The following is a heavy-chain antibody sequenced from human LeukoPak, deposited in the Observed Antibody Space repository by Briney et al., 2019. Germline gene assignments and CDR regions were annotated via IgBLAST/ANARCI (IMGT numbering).Heavy chain of an antibody. CDR2: ISWNSDSL. D-gene: IGHD4-23*01. V-gene: IGHV3-9*01. CDR3: AKGRYGGNYLDAFDI. Sequence: PGGSLSLSGAASGFTFDVYAMHWVRQAPGKGLEWVSGISWNSDSLGYGDSVKGRFTISRDNAKNSLYLQMNSLRAEDTAFYYCAKGRYGGNYLDAFDIWGQGTTVTVSS. CDR1: GFTFDVYA. J-gene: IGHJ3*02.